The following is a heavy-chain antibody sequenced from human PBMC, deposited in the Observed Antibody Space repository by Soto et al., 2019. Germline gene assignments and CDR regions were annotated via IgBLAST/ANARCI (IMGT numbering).Heavy chain of an antibody. D-gene: IGHD3-3*01. V-gene: IGHV3-30-3*01. J-gene: IGHJ4*02. CDR3: AREIERLLGY. CDR2: ISYDGSNK. Sequence: QVQPVESGGGVVQPGRSLRLSCAASGFTFSSYATHWVRQAPGKGLEWLAVISYDGSNKYYVDSVKGRFSISRDNSKNTLYLQMNSLRAEDTAVYYCAREIERLLGYWGQGTLVTVSS. CDR1: GFTFSSYA.